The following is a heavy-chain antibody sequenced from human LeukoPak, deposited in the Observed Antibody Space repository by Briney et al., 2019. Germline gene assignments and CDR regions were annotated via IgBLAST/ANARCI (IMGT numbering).Heavy chain of an antibody. J-gene: IGHJ4*02. CDR3: ARIGVGPTSVVDY. D-gene: IGHD1-26*01. V-gene: IGHV4-31*03. CDR2: IYYSGST. CDR1: GGSISSGGYY. Sequence: SQTLSLTCTVSGGSISSGGYYWSWIRQHPGKGLEWIGYIYYSGSTNYNPSLKSRVTISVDTSKNQFSLKLSSVTAADTAVYYCARIGVGPTSVVDYWGQGSLVTVSS.